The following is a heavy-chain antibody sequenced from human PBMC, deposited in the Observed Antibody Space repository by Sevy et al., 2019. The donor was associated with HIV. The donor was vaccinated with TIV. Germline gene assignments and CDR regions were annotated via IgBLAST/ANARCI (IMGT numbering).Heavy chain of an antibody. V-gene: IGHV4-59*08. CDR1: GGSITSLY. CDR2: IYYNGHI. D-gene: IGHD1-26*01. J-gene: IGHJ4*02. Sequence: SETLSLTCTVSGGSITSLYWNWIRQPPGKGLEWIANIYYNGHINYNPPLKSRVTLSLDASKNQFSLRRSSVTAADTAMYYCAGENAWGRGYSWGQGTLVTVSS. CDR3: AGENAWGRGYS.